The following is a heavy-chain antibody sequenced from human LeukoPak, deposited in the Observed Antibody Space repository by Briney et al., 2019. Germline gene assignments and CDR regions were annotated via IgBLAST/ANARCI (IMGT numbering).Heavy chain of an antibody. Sequence: PGGSLRLSCAASGFTFSSYAMSWVRQAPGKGLEWVAIIWYDGSNKYYADSVKGRFTISRDNSKNTLYLQMNSLRAEDTAVYFCARDHRTAAAGTLGYWGQGTLVTVSS. J-gene: IGHJ4*02. D-gene: IGHD6-13*01. CDR1: GFTFSSYA. V-gene: IGHV3-33*08. CDR2: IWYDGSNK. CDR3: ARDHRTAAAGTLGY.